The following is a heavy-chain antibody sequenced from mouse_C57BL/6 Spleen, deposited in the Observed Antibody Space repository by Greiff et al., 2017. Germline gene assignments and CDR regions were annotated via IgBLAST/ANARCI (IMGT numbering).Heavy chain of an antibody. CDR2: IYPGSGST. D-gene: IGHD2-4*01. Sequence: QVQLQQPGAELVKPGASVKMSCKASGYTFTSYWITWVKQRPGQGLEWIGDIYPGSGSTNYNEKFKSKATLTVDTSSSTAYMQLSSLTSEDSAVYYCARSSFRDYDSFAYWGQGTLVTVSA. V-gene: IGHV1-55*01. CDR3: ARSSFRDYDSFAY. J-gene: IGHJ3*01. CDR1: GYTFTSYW.